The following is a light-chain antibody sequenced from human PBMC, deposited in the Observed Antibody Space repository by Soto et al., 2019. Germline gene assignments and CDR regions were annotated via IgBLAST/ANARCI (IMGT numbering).Light chain of an antibody. J-gene: IGKJ3*01. V-gene: IGKV3-20*01. CDR3: QQYGSSPRFT. Sequence: EIVLTQSPGTLSLSPGERATLSCRASQTVTNNYLAWYQQKPGQAPMLLIYGASSRATGIPDRFSGSGSGTDFTLTISRLEPEDFAVYYCQQYGSSPRFTFGPGTKVDIK. CDR2: GAS. CDR1: QTVTNNY.